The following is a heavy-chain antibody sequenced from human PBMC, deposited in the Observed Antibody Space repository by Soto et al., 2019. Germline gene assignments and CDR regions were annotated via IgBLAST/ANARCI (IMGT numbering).Heavy chain of an antibody. CDR2: IVPMYDSV. D-gene: IGHD1-26*01. V-gene: IGHV1-69*01. CDR3: ASWRSYSGSYCFDY. CDR1: GGTFNTYT. Sequence: QVQLVQSGAEVKKPGASVKVSCEASGGTFNTYTINWVRQAPGRGLEWVGQIVPMYDSVNYAENFQGRVTINADETTKTAYMELTSLRSEDTALYFCASWRSYSGSYCFDYWGQGTVVTVSA. J-gene: IGHJ4*02.